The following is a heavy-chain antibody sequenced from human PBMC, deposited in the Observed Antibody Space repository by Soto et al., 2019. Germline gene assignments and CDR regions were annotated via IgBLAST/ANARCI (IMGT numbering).Heavy chain of an antibody. CDR3: VREEAYYYYGMDV. Sequence: QVQLVQSGAEVKKPGSSVKVSCKASGGTFSSYTISWVRQAPGQGLEWMGRIIPILGIANYAQKFQGRVTITADKSTSTAYMELSSLRSEDTAVYYCVREEAYYYYGMDVWGQGTTVTVSS. J-gene: IGHJ6*02. V-gene: IGHV1-69*08. CDR2: IIPILGIA. CDR1: GGTFSSYT.